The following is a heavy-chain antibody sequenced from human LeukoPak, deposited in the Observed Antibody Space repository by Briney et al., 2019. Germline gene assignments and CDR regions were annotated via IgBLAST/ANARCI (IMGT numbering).Heavy chain of an antibody. J-gene: IGHJ4*02. CDR2: ISASGTIT. V-gene: IGHV3-23*01. CDR1: GFTFTDFA. CDR3: AKSYDFWSGYYGY. D-gene: IGHD3-3*01. Sequence: GSLILSCAASGFTFTDFAMNWVRQAPGKGLEWVSTISASGTITYYADSVKGRCTISRDYSKNTVYLQMNSLRAEDTAVYYCAKSYDFWSGYYGYWGQGTLVTVSS.